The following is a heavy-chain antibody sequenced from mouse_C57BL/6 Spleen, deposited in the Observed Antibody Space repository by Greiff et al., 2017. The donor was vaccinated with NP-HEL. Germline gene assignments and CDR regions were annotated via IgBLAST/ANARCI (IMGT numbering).Heavy chain of an antibody. Sequence: VQLQQSGAELVRPGASVTLSCKASGYTFTDYEMHWVKQTPVHGLEWIGAIDPETGGTAYNQKFKGKAILTADKSSSTAYMELRSLTSEDSAVYYCTREGVWYPDYWGQGTTLTVSS. V-gene: IGHV1-15*01. CDR2: IDPETGGT. J-gene: IGHJ2*01. CDR1: GYTFTDYE. CDR3: TREGVWYPDY. D-gene: IGHD2-10*02.